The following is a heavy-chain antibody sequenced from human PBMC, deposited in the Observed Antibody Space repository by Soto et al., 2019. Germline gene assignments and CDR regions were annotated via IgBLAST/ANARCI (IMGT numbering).Heavy chain of an antibody. CDR1: GFTFNSYG. CDR2: ISGSGGNT. D-gene: IGHD3-16*01. J-gene: IGHJ4*02. Sequence: EVQLLESGGGLVQPGGSLRLSCAASGFTFNSYGMSWVRQAPGKGLEWVSAISGSGGNTFYADSVKGRFTISRDNSKNTLYLQLNSLRAEDTAVYFCVTIRGTPVYVDYWGQGTLVTVSS. V-gene: IGHV3-23*01. CDR3: VTIRGTPVYVDY.